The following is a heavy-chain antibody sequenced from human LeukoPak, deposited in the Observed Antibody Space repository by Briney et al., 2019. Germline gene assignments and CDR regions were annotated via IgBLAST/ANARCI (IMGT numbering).Heavy chain of an antibody. V-gene: IGHV4-34*01. CDR1: GGSFSGYY. D-gene: IGHD2-15*01. CDR2: INTSGSP. Sequence: PSETLSLTCAVYGGSFSGYYWSWVRQPPGKGLEWIGEINTSGSPNYNPSLTSRATISVATPKNQSSLTLISLTAAAPAVYYCARGLLRSGKYFQHWGQGTLVTVSS. J-gene: IGHJ1*01. CDR3: ARGLLRSGKYFQH.